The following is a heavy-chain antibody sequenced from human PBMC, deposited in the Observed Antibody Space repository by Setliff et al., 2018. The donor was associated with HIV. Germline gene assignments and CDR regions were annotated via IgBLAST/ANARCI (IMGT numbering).Heavy chain of an antibody. J-gene: IGHJ4*02. V-gene: IGHV4-34*01. CDR1: GQSISGYY. CDR3: GRHSLYGPAAISALDY. CDR2: INHGGDT. D-gene: IGHD2-2*02. Sequence: PSETLSLTCAVYGQSISGYYWSWIRQTPGKGLEWIGEINHGGDTNYNPSLKSRVTISVGSSYNHFSLKLSSVTAADTGVYYCGRHSLYGPAAISALDYWGQGALVTVSS.